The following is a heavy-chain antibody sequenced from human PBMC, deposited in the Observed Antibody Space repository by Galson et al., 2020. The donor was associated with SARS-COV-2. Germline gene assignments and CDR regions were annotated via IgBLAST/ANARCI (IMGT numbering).Heavy chain of an antibody. Sequence: GGSLRLSCTVSGFTFSPYWMHWVRQVPGKGLVWVSRINRDGSTTNYADFVKGRFTISRDNAKNTLYLQMNSLRTEDTAVYYCVGETPPHAPCYDYWGQGTVVTVSS. J-gene: IGHJ4*02. CDR2: INRDGSTT. V-gene: IGHV3-74*01. CDR3: VGETPPHAPCYDY. D-gene: IGHD2-15*01. CDR1: GFTFSPYW.